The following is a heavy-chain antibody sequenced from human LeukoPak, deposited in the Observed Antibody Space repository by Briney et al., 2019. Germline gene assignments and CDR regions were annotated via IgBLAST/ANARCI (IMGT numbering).Heavy chain of an antibody. CDR2: IRYDGSNK. CDR1: GFTFSSYG. D-gene: IGHD3-3*01. V-gene: IGHV3-30*02. Sequence: TGGSLRLSCAAAGFTFSSYGMHWVRQAPGKGLEWVAFIRYDGSNKYYADSMKGRFTISRDNSKNTLYLQMNSLRAEDTAVYYCAKVFWSGRTSDYWGQGTLVTVSS. CDR3: AKVFWSGRTSDY. J-gene: IGHJ4*02.